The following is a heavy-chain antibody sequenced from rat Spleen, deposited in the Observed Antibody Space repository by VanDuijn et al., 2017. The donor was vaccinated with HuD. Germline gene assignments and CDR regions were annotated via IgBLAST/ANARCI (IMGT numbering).Heavy chain of an antibody. CDR1: GFSLTSDG. D-gene: IGHD1-1*01. CDR2: VSSGGNT. CDR3: ARDDYSGDSWFAY. J-gene: IGHJ3*01. V-gene: IGHV2S12*01. Sequence: QVQLKESGPGLVQPSQTLSLTCTVSGFSLTSDGVSWVRQPPGKGLEWIAAVSSGGNTYYDSTLKSRLSISRDTSKNQVFLKMNSLQTEDTATYYCARDDYSGDSWFAYWGQGTLVTVSS.